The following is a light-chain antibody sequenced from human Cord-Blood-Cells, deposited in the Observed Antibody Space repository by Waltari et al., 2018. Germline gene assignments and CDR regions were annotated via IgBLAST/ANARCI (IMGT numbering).Light chain of an antibody. CDR2: EGS. CDR1: NSDVGIFTL. J-gene: IGLJ2*01. Sequence: QSALTQPASVSGSPGQPITISCTGTNSDVGIFTLVPCYQQHPGKAPKLMIYEGSKRPSGVSNRFSGSKSGNTASLTISGLQAEDEADYYCCSYSGSSTLVFGGGTKLTVL. CDR3: CSYSGSSTLV. V-gene: IGLV2-23*01.